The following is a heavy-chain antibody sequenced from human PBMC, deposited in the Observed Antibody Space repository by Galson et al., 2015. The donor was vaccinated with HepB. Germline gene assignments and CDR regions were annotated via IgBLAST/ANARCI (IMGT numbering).Heavy chain of an antibody. V-gene: IGHV3-7*01. CDR2: IKQDGSEK. Sequence: SLRLSCAASGFTFSSYWMSWVRQAPGKGLEWVANIKQDGSEKYYVDSVKGRFTISRDNAKNSLYLQMNSLRAEDTAVYYCARENSFYGDAFDIWGQGTMVTVSS. CDR3: ARENSFYGDAFDI. J-gene: IGHJ3*02. D-gene: IGHD2/OR15-2a*01. CDR1: GFTFSSYW.